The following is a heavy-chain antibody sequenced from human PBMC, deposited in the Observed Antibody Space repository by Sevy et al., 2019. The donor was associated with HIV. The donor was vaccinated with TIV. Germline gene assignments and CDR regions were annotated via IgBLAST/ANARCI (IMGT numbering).Heavy chain of an antibody. CDR1: GGSISSSSYY. J-gene: IGHJ4*02. CDR3: ARRQVEQWLGIDY. CDR2: IYYSGST. V-gene: IGHV4-39*01. Sequence: SETLSLTCTVSGGSISSSSYYWGWIRQPPGKGLEWIGSIYYSGSTYYNPSLKSRVTISVDTSKNQFSLKLSSLTAADTAVYYCARRQVEQWLGIDYWGQGTLVTVSS. D-gene: IGHD6-19*01.